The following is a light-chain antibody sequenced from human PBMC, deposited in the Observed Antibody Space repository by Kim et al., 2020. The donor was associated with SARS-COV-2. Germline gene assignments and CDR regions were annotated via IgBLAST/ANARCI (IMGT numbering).Light chain of an antibody. Sequence: SVSPWERATLSCRASQRIGSNVAWYQQKPGQAPRLLIYGASTRATGIPARFSGSGSGTEFTLTISSPQSEDFAVYYCQQYNSWWTFGQGTKVDIK. CDR2: GAS. J-gene: IGKJ1*01. V-gene: IGKV3-15*01. CDR1: QRIGSN. CDR3: QQYNSWWT.